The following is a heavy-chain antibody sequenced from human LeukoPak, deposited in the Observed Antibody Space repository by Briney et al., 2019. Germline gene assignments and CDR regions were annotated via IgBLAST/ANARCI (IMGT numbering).Heavy chain of an antibody. CDR1: GYTFTSYG. CDR3: ARDQAATNTQVRFCLD. D-gene: IGHD3-9*01. CDR2: ISAYNGKT. Sequence: TSVKVSCKASGYTFTSYGISWVRQAAGQGREWMGWISAYNGKTNFPQKLQGGVTMTTDTSTSTDYMDLRSLRSDDTAVYYGARDQAATNTQVRFCLDWGQGTLVTVSS. J-gene: IGHJ4*02. V-gene: IGHV1-18*01.